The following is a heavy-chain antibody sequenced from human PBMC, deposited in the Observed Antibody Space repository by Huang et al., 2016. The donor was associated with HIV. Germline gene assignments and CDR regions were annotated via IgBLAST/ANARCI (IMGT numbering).Heavy chain of an antibody. D-gene: IGHD6-6*01. CDR1: GYTFTDSN. CDR2: SNPKEGDT. Sequence: QVQLVQSGAEVKNPGASVRVSCKASGYTFTDSNIHWLRQAPGQGLEWMGWSNPKEGDTIYAQRLQGRVTMTRDTTISTVHMDLRRIQSDDTAVYFCARDWSFGSSTSPADWGQGTLVTVSS. J-gene: IGHJ4*02. CDR3: ARDWSFGSSTSPAD. V-gene: IGHV1-2*02.